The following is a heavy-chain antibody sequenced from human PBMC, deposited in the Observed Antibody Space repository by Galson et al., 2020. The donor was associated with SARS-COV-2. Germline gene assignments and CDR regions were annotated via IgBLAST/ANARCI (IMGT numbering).Heavy chain of an antibody. CDR2: ISSSGSTI. CDR3: ARDAAVAGKDTTYYYYGMDV. J-gene: IGHJ6*02. CDR1: GFTFSDYY. V-gene: IGHV3-11*01. Sequence: TGGSLRLSCAASGFTFSDYYMSWIRQAPGKGLEWVSYISSSGSTIYYADSVKGRFTISRDNAKNSLYLQMNSLRAEDTAVYYCARDAAVAGKDTTYYYYGMDVWGQGTTVTVSS. D-gene: IGHD6-19*01.